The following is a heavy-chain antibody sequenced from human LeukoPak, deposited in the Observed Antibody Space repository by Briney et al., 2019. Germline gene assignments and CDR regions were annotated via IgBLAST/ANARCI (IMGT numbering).Heavy chain of an antibody. Sequence: PSETLSLTCTVFGGSISSYYWSWIRQPPGKGLEWIGYIYYSGSTNYNPSLKSRVTISVDTSKNQFSLKLSSVTAADTAVYYCARGGYSYVGIFDYWGQGTLVTVSS. CDR3: ARGGYSYVGIFDY. CDR2: IYYSGST. V-gene: IGHV4-59*01. D-gene: IGHD5-18*01. J-gene: IGHJ4*02. CDR1: GGSISSYY.